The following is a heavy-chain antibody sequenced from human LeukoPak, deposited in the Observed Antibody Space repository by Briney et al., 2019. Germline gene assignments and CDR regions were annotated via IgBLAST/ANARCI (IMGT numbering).Heavy chain of an antibody. CDR3: ARTGLLGWFDP. J-gene: IGHJ5*02. Sequence: SETLSLTCTVSGGSISSYYWSWIRQPPGKGLEWIGYIYHSGSTYYNPSLKSRVTISVDRSKNQFSLKLSSVTAADTAVYYCARTGLLGWFDPWGQGTLVTVSS. D-gene: IGHD1-26*01. CDR2: IYHSGST. CDR1: GGSISSYY. V-gene: IGHV4-59*12.